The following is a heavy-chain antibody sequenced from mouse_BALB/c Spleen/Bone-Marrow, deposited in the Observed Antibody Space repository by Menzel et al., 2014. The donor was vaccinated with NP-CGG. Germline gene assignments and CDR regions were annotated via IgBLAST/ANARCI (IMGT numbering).Heavy chain of an antibody. CDR1: GFTFSSYI. Sequence: EVKLMESRGGLVQPGGSLKLSCAASGFTFSSYIMSWVRQTPEKRLEWVAYISNGGDNTYYPDTVKGRFIISRDNAKNTLCLQMSSLKSEDTAMYYCVRHRYDGYYFDYWGQGTTLTVSS. V-gene: IGHV5-12-2*01. J-gene: IGHJ2*01. CDR2: ISNGGDNT. D-gene: IGHD2-14*01. CDR3: VRHRYDGYYFDY.